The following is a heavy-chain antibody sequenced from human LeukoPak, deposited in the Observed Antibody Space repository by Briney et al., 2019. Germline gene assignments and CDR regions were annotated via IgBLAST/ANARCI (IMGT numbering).Heavy chain of an antibody. V-gene: IGHV3-30*04. CDR1: GFTFSTYA. J-gene: IGHJ4*02. Sequence: GGSLRLSCAASGFTFSTYAMNWVRQAPGKGLEWVAVISYDGRQNYYADSVKGRFTISRDNSKNTLYLQMNSLRAEDTAVYYCARDWELGNYYGSGATDYWGQGTLVTVSS. CDR3: ARDWELGNYYGSGATDY. CDR2: ISYDGRQN. D-gene: IGHD3-10*01.